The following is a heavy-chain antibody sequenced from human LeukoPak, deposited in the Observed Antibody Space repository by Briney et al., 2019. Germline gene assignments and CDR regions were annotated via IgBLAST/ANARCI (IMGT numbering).Heavy chain of an antibody. Sequence: SETLSLTCAVSGGSISSGGYSWSWIRQPPGKGLEWIGYIYHSGSTYYNPSLKSRVTISVDRSKNQFSLKLSSVTAADTAVYYCARVKGRPKQPLVDYWGQGTLVTVSS. CDR2: IYHSGST. J-gene: IGHJ4*02. CDR3: ARVKGRPKQPLVDY. D-gene: IGHD1-26*01. CDR1: GGSISSGGYS. V-gene: IGHV4-30-2*01.